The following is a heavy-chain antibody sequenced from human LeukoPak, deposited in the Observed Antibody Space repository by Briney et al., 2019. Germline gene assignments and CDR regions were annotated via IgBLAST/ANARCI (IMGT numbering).Heavy chain of an antibody. Sequence: ASVKVSCKASGYTFTGYYMHWVRQAPGQGLEWMGRIILNNGATNYAQKFQGRVTLTRDTSISTAYMELSRQTSDDTAVYYCATGGGNHNFDYWGQGTLVTVSS. CDR1: GYTFTGYY. V-gene: IGHV1-2*06. CDR2: IILNNGAT. D-gene: IGHD1-14*01. CDR3: ATGGGNHNFDY. J-gene: IGHJ4*02.